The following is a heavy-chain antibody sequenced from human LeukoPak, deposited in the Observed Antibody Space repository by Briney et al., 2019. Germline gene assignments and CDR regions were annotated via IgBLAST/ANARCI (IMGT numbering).Heavy chain of an antibody. J-gene: IGHJ4*02. CDR2: ISSSSSYI. CDR3: AREYSGYDISFDY. V-gene: IGHV3-21*01. Sequence: PGGSLRLSCAASGFTFSSYSMNWVRQAPGKGLEWVSSISSSSSYIYYADSVKGRFTIPRDNAKNSLYLQMNSLRAEDTAVYYCAREYSGYDISFDYWGQGTLVTVSS. D-gene: IGHD5-12*01. CDR1: GFTFSSYS.